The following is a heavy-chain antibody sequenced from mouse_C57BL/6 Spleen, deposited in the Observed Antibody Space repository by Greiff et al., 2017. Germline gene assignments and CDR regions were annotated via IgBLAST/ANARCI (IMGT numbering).Heavy chain of an antibody. CDR3: TIYYMAWFAY. D-gene: IGHD2-1*01. CDR1: GYTFTDYE. V-gene: IGHV1-15*01. CDR2: IDPATGGT. Sequence: VQLQQSGAELVRPGASVTLSCKASGYTFTDYEMHWVKQTPVHGLEWIGAIDPATGGTDYNQKFKGKAIMTADKSSSTAYMELRSLTSEDSAVYYCTIYYMAWFAYWGQGTLVTVSA. J-gene: IGHJ3*01.